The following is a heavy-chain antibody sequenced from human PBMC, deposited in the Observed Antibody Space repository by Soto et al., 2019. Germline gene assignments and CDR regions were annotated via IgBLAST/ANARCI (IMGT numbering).Heavy chain of an antibody. D-gene: IGHD2-2*02. CDR3: EAGYTTGLDGFDI. CDR1: GYTFSNHG. J-gene: IGHJ3*02. V-gene: IGHV5-51*01. CDR2: IYPDDSDA. Sequence: PGEALKISGQGSGYTFSNHGLRWVRQVPGRGLEWMGLIYPDDSDARYSPPFQGLVTLSDDKSISTAYMQWRSLEASDSAMYCCEAGYTTGLDGFDIWGEGTMVTVSS.